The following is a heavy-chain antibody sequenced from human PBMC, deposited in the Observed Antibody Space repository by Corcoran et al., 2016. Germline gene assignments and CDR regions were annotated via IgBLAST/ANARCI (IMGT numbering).Heavy chain of an antibody. Sequence: QVQLVESGGGVVQPGRYLRLSCAASGFTFSSYGIHWVRQAPGKGLEWVAVISYDGSNKYYADSVKGLFTISRDNSKNTRYLQMHSLRAEDTAVYYCAKDAHGRKKPGMYYYCGMDVWCQGTTVTVAS. CDR2: ISYDGSNK. CDR1: GFTFSSYG. V-gene: IGHV3-30*18. J-gene: IGHJ6*02. D-gene: IGHD1-26*01. CDR3: AKDAHGRKKPGMYYYCGMDV.